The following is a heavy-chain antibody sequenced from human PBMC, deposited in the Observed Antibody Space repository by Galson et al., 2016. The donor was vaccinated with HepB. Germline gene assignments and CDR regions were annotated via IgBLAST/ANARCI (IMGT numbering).Heavy chain of an antibody. CDR2: ISYDGSHK. Sequence: SLRLSCAASGFSFSNYGMHWVRQAPGKGLEWVAVISYDGSHKYYGDSVKGRFTISRDNSKNTLYLQMNSLRADDMAVYYCAKPGNLAAAGSHFDYRGQGTLVTVSS. V-gene: IGHV3-30*18. CDR3: AKPGNLAAAGSHFDY. J-gene: IGHJ4*02. CDR1: GFSFSNYG. D-gene: IGHD6-13*01.